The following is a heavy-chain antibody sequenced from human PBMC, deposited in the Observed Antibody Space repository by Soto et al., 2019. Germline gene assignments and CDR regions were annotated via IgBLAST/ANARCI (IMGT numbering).Heavy chain of an antibody. J-gene: IGHJ6*02. CDR3: ARGVTGTIFGVVGYYYYGMDV. CDR1: GGSISSGGYY. CDR2: IYYSGST. V-gene: IGHV4-31*03. D-gene: IGHD3-3*01. Sequence: SETLSLTCTVSGGSISSGGYYWSWIRQHPGKGLEWIGYIYYSGSTYYNPSLKSRVTISVDTPKNQFSLKLSSVTAADTAVYYCARGVTGTIFGVVGYYYYGMDVWGQGTTVTVSS.